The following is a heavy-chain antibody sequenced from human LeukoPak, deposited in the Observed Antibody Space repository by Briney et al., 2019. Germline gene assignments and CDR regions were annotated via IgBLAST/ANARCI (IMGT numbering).Heavy chain of an antibody. Sequence: PGGSLRLSCAASGFTFSSYSMNWVRQAPGKGLEWVSSISSSSSYIYYADSVKGRFTISRDNAKNSLYLQMNSLRAEDTAVYYCARDGELLYYMDVWGKGTTVTVSS. CDR1: GFTFSSYS. CDR3: ARDGELLYYMDV. CDR2: ISSSSSYI. V-gene: IGHV3-21*01. J-gene: IGHJ6*03. D-gene: IGHD1-26*01.